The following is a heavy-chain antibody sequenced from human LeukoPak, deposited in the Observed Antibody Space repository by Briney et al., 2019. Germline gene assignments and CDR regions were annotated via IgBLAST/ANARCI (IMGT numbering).Heavy chain of an antibody. CDR2: IWYDGSNK. CDR1: GFNFSSYG. V-gene: IGHV3-33*01. Sequence: PGGSLRLSCAASGFNFSSYGMHWVRQAPGKGLEWVAIIWYDGSNKYYADSVKGRFTISRDNSKNTLYLQMNSLRAEDTAVYYCARGDPQDYWGQGTLVTVSS. J-gene: IGHJ4*02. CDR3: ARGDPQDY.